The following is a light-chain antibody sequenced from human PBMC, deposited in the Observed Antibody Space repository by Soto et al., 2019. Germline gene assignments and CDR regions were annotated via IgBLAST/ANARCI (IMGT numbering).Light chain of an antibody. V-gene: IGLV2-14*01. J-gene: IGLJ2*01. CDR3: SSQTGSATMV. CDR1: SSDVGAYNF. CDR2: EVS. Sequence: QSALTQPASVSRSPGQSITISCTGTSSDVGAYNFVSWYQQFPGKAPKLMIYEVSNRPSGVSDRFSGSKSGNTASLIISGLQAEDEADYYCSSQTGSATMVFGGGTKLTVL.